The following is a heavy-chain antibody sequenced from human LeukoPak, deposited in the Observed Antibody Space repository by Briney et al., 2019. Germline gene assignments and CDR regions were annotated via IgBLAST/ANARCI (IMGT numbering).Heavy chain of an antibody. CDR3: ARETWSDY. V-gene: IGHV3-30-3*01. J-gene: IGHJ4*02. Sequence: PGRSLRLSCAASGFTFSSYAIHWVRQAPGKGLEWVAVISYDGSNKYYADSVKGRFTISRDSSKNTLYLQMNSLRVEDTAVYYCARETWSDYWGQGTLVTVSS. CDR2: ISYDGSNK. D-gene: IGHD2-8*02. CDR1: GFTFSSYA.